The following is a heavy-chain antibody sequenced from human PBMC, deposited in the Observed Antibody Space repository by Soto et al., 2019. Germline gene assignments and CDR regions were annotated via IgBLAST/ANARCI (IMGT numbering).Heavy chain of an antibody. V-gene: IGHV1-3*01. Sequence: ASVKVSCKASGYTFTSYAMHWVRQAPGQRLEWMGWINAGNGNTKYSQKFQGRVTITRDTSASTAYMEPSSLRSEDTAVYYCARDSASVPALYYFDYWGQGTLVTVSS. J-gene: IGHJ4*02. CDR1: GYTFTSYA. D-gene: IGHD2-2*01. CDR2: INAGNGNT. CDR3: ARDSASVPALYYFDY.